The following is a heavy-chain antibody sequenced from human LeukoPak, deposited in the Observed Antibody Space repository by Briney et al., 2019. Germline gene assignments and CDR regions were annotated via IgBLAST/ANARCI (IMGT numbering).Heavy chain of an antibody. J-gene: IGHJ4*02. D-gene: IGHD6-19*01. CDR2: ISASGGGT. Sequence: PGGSLRLSCAASGFTCSSFAMSWVRQAPGKGLEWVSGISASGGGTYYADSVKGRFTISRDNSKNRVSLQMNSLRAEDTAVYYCAKSSSGWWSFDYWGQGTLVTVSS. CDR3: AKSSSGWWSFDY. V-gene: IGHV3-23*01. CDR1: GFTCSSFA.